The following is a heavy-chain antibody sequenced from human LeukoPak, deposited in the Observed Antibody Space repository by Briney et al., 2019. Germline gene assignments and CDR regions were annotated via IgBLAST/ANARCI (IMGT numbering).Heavy chain of an antibody. D-gene: IGHD3-16*01. CDR1: GLTFSSYA. CDR2: ISYDGSNK. J-gene: IGHJ4*02. CDR3: ARGTGMITFGGVDY. Sequence: QSGGSLRLSCAASGLTFSSYAMHWVRQAPGKGLEWVAVISYDGSNKYYADSVKGRFTISRDNSKNTLYLQMNSLRAEDTAVYYCARGTGMITFGGVDYWGQGALVTVSS. V-gene: IGHV3-30-3*01.